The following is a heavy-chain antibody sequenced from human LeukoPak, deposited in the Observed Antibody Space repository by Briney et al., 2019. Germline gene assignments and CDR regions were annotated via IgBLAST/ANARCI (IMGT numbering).Heavy chain of an antibody. Sequence: ASVKVSCKVSGYSITELSTHWVRRAPGKGLELMGGFDPGSGEIIYEQKFQDRVTMTEDTSTDTAYMELSSLRSEDTALYYCATGTHYDLLPFWGQGTLVTVSS. V-gene: IGHV1-24*01. CDR2: FDPGSGEI. CDR3: ATGTHYDLLPF. CDR1: GYSITELS. J-gene: IGHJ4*02. D-gene: IGHD3-9*01.